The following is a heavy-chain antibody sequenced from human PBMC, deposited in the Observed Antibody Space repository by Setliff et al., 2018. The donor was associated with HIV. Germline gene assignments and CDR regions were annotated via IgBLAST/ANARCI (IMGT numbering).Heavy chain of an antibody. D-gene: IGHD3-10*01. J-gene: IGHJ4*02. CDR3: TRRDVSPLWFGQFDY. V-gene: IGHV4-38-2*01. Sequence: WETLSLTCDVSGFSMSNFYYWGWIRQPPGKGLEGIGSVYHRGETYYMPAIKGRVTISIDSSKSQISLNVTSVTAADTAVYYCTRRDVSPLWFGQFDYWGQGILVTVSS. CDR2: VYHRGET. CDR1: GFSMSNFYY.